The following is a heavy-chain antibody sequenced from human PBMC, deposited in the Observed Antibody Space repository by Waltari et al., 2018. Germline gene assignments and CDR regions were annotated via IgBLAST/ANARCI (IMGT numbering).Heavy chain of an antibody. J-gene: IGHJ3*02. CDR1: GYNCTSYA. D-gene: IGHD3-16*01. CDR3: ARVEGAAGLDI. V-gene: IGHV1-3*01. CDR2: INAGNGNT. Sequence: QVQLVQSGAEVQKPGASVKVSCKASGYNCTSYAMHWVRQAPGQRLEWMGWINAGNGNTKYSQKFQGRVTITRDTSASTAYMELSSLRSEDTAVYYCARVEGAAGLDIWGQGTMVTVSS.